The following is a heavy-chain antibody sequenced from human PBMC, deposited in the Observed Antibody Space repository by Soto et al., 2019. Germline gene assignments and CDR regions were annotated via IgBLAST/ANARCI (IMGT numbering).Heavy chain of an antibody. CDR3: AKKVNSGSGSQYFDY. Sequence: LRLSCVASGFTFSSYSMSWVRQATGKGLEWVSGFRAGGDDGTTYYADSVKGRFTISRDNSKNTLFLQMNSLRAEDTAIYYCAKKVNSGSGSQYFDYFGQGTLVTVSS. D-gene: IGHD3-10*01. CDR1: GFTFSSYS. CDR2: FRAGGDDGTT. V-gene: IGHV3-23*01. J-gene: IGHJ4*02.